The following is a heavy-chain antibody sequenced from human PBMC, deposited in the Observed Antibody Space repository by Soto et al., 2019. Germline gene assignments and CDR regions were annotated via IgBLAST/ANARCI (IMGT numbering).Heavy chain of an antibody. CDR3: ARDLLAYSGYPSVEYYYYYGMDV. CDR1: GFTFSSYA. V-gene: IGHV3-30-3*01. Sequence: GGSLRLSCAASGFTFSSYAMHWVRQAPGKGLEWVAVISYDGSNKYYADSVKGRFTISRDNSKNTLYLQMNSLRAEDTAVYYCARDLLAYSGYPSVEYYYYYGMDVWGQGTTVTAP. J-gene: IGHJ6*02. CDR2: ISYDGSNK. D-gene: IGHD5-12*01.